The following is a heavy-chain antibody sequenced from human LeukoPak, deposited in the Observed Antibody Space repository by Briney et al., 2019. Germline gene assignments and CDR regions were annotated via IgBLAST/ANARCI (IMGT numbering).Heavy chain of an antibody. J-gene: IGHJ4*02. D-gene: IGHD2-15*01. CDR1: GGTFSSYA. CDR3: ARVDCSGGSCPLDY. CDR2: IIPIFGTA. Sequence: SVKVSCKASGGTFSSYAISWVRQAPGQGLEWMGGIIPIFGTANYAQKFQGRVTITADESTSTAYMELSSLRSEDTAVYYCARVDCSGGSCPLDYWGQGTLVTVSS. V-gene: IGHV1-69*13.